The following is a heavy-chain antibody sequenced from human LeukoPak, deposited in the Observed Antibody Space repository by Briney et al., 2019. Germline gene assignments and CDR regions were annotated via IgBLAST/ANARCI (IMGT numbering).Heavy chain of an antibody. J-gene: IGHJ4*02. CDR3: ARLAEAYYDFWSGYSYYFDY. CDR1: GFTFSSYW. V-gene: IGHV3-7*01. Sequence: GGSLRLSCAASGFTFSSYWMSWVRQAPGKGLEWVANIKHDGSEKYYVDSVKGRFTISRDNAKNSLYLQMNSLRAEDTAVYYCARLAEAYYDFWSGYSYYFDYWGQGTLVTVSS. CDR2: IKHDGSEK. D-gene: IGHD3-3*01.